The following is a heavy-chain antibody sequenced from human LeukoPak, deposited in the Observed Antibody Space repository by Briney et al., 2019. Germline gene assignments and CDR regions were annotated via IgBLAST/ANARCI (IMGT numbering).Heavy chain of an antibody. J-gene: IGHJ4*02. D-gene: IGHD1-26*01. V-gene: IGHV3-30-3*01. CDR1: GFAFNSCA. Sequence: PGRSLRLSCAVSGFAFNSCAMHWVRQAPGEGLEWEAFISHDGSAQSYADSVKGRFTISRDNSKNTLYLQMNSLRPEDTAVYYCARDLSGTYMVDYWGQGTLVTVSS. CDR3: ARDLSGTYMVDY. CDR2: ISHDGSAQ.